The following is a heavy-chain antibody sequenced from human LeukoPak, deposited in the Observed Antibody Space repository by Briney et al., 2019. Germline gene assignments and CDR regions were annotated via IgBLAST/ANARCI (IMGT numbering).Heavy chain of an antibody. CDR2: IKQDGSEK. J-gene: IGHJ5*02. CDR3: ARSLHDYGDYFLNWFDP. CDR1: GFTFSSYW. Sequence: GGSLRLSCAASGFTFSSYWMSWVRQAPGKGLEWVANIKQDGSEKYYVDSVKGRFTISRDNAKNSLYLQMNSLRAEDTAIYYCARSLHDYGDYFLNWFDPWGQGTLVTVSS. V-gene: IGHV3-7*01. D-gene: IGHD4-17*01.